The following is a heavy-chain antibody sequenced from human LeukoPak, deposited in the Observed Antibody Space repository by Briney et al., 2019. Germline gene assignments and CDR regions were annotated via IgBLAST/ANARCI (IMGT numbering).Heavy chain of an antibody. Sequence: PSETLSLTCAVYGGSFSGYYWSRIRQPPGKGLDWIGEINHSGSTNYNPSLKSRVTISVDTSKNQFSLKLSSVTAADTAVYYCARGLLLWFGDGYYFDYWGQGTLVTVSS. J-gene: IGHJ4*02. CDR1: GGSFSGYY. CDR2: INHSGST. CDR3: ARGLLLWFGDGYYFDY. V-gene: IGHV4-34*01. D-gene: IGHD3-10*01.